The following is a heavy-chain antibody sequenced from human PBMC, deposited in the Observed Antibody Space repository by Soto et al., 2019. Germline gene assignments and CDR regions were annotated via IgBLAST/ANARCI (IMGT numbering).Heavy chain of an antibody. J-gene: IGHJ6*02. CDR2: IIPISGTT. CDR1: GGTFSTHA. Sequence: VKVSCKASGGTFSTHAIIWVRQAPGHGLEWMGGIIPISGTTYYTQKFQGRVTITADEPTSTAFMELSSLKSEDTAVFYCARGYCSGGNCYSGMDVWGQGTMVTVSS. CDR3: ARGYCSGGNCYSGMDV. D-gene: IGHD2-15*01. V-gene: IGHV1-69*13.